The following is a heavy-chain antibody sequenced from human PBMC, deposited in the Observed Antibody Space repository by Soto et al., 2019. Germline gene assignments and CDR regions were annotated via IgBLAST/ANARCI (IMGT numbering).Heavy chain of an antibody. CDR3: AIDIGYTYYYYRDV. V-gene: IGHV3-33*01. CDR2: IWYDGSNK. Sequence: QVQLVESGGGVVQPGRSLRLSCAASGFTFSSYGMHWVRQAPGKGLEWVAVIWYDGSNKYYADSVKGRFTISRDNSKNTLYLKMNSLRAEDTAVYYCAIDIGYTYYYYRDVWGKGTTVTVSS. CDR1: GFTFSSYG. J-gene: IGHJ6*03. D-gene: IGHD5-18*01.